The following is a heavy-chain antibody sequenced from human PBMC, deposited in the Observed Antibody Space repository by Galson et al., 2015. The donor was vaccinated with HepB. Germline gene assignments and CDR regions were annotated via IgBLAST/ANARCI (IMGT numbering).Heavy chain of an antibody. CDR1: GFTFSSYA. J-gene: IGHJ4*02. CDR3: ARTTYGDYGYFDY. CDR2: ISYDGSNK. V-gene: IGHV3-30-3*01. D-gene: IGHD4-17*01. Sequence: SLRLSCAASGFTFSSYAMHWVRQAPGKGLEWVAVISYDGSNKYYADSVKGRFTISRDNSKNTLYLQMNSLRAEDTAVYYCARTTYGDYGYFDYWGQGTLVTVSS.